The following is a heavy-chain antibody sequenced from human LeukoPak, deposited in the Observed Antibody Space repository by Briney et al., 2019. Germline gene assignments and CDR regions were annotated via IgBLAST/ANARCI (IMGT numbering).Heavy chain of an antibody. D-gene: IGHD6-19*01. V-gene: IGHV3-23*01. CDR2: ISDNSVGT. J-gene: IGHJ4*02. Sequence: GGSLRLSCAASGFTFSNYAMSWVRQAPGKGLEWVSSISDNSVGTYYADSVRGRFTISRDYPKNTLYMQMNSLRVEDTAVYYCAKYGTVVAGKGLPDWWGQGTLVTVSS. CDR3: AKYGTVVAGKGLPDW. CDR1: GFTFSNYA.